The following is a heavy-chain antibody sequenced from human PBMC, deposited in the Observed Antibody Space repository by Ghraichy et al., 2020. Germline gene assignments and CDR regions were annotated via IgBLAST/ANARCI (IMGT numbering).Heavy chain of an antibody. V-gene: IGHV4-59*01. CDR2: IYDSGST. Sequence: SETLSLTCTVSGDSISSYYWTWIRQPPGKGREWIGCIYDSGSTNYNPSLKSRVTISVDTSKNQFSLKLSSVTAADTAVYYCARARGARRSLDRWGQGTMVTVSP. D-gene: IGHD3-10*01. CDR1: GDSISSYY. J-gene: IGHJ3*02. CDR3: ARARGARRSLDR.